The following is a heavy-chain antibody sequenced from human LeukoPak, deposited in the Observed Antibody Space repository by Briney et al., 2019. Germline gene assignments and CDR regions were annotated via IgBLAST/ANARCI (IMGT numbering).Heavy chain of an antibody. J-gene: IGHJ3*02. D-gene: IGHD3-3*01. CDR2: IRYDGSNK. CDR1: GFTFSSYG. CDR3: AKDHTTGSYYDFWSGLYRDDAFDI. Sequence: PGGSLRLSCAASGFTFSSYGMHWVRQAPGKGLEWVAFIRYDGSNKYYADSVKGRFTISRDNSKNTLYLQMNSLRAEDTAVYYCAKDHTTGSYYDFWSGLYRDDAFDIWGQGTMVTVSS. V-gene: IGHV3-30*02.